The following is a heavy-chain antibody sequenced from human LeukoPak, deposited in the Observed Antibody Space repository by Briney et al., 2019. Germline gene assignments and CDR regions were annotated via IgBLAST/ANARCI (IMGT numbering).Heavy chain of an antibody. J-gene: IGHJ6*02. CDR2: ISGSGGST. CDR1: GFTFSTYA. D-gene: IGHD3-3*01. CDR3: AKDINSAYYDFWSGYLQGYYYYGMDV. V-gene: IGHV3-23*01. Sequence: GGSLRLSCAASGFTFSTYAMSWVRQAPGKGLEWVSAISGSGGSTYYADSVKGRFTISRDNSKNTLYLQMNSLRAEDTAVYYCAKDINSAYYDFWSGYLQGYYYYGMDVWGQGTTVTVSS.